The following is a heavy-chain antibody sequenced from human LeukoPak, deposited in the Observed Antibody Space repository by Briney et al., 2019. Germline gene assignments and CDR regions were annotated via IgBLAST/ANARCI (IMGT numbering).Heavy chain of an antibody. CDR2: IWNSGST. CDR1: GDSISSRTYY. CDR3: ATDVSSTFPNWFDP. V-gene: IGHV4-31*03. J-gene: IGHJ5*02. Sequence: SETLSLTCSVSGDSISSRTYYWTWIRQHPERGLEWIGYIWNSGSTNYNPSLKSRVTISVDTSKNQFSLKLTSVTAADTAVYYCATDVSSTFPNWFDPWGQGILVIVSS. D-gene: IGHD6-6*01.